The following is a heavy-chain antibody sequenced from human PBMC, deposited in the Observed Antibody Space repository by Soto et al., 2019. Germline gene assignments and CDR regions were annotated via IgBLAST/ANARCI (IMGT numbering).Heavy chain of an antibody. Sequence: QLQLQESGPGLVKPSETLSLTCTVSGGSISSNNYYWGWIRQAPGKGLEWIGNIYYNGNTYYSPSLKSRVTIFVDTSKNQFSLKLSSLTAADTAVYYCARLPFTDFYFDYWDQGTLVTVSS. CDR2: IYYNGNT. CDR3: ARLPFTDFYFDY. J-gene: IGHJ4*02. V-gene: IGHV4-39*01. CDR1: GGSISSNNYY. D-gene: IGHD1-26*01.